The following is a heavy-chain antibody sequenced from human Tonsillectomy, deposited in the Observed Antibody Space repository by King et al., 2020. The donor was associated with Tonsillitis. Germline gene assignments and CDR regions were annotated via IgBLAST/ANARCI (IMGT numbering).Heavy chain of an antibody. CDR1: GFTVSSNY. CDR3: ASHSGRSYDILSGYFSVSLGRYAFDI. Sequence: VQLVQSGGGLVQPGGSLRLSCAASGFTVSSNYMSWVRQAPGKGLEWVSVIYSGGGTYYADSVKGRFTISRDNSKNTLYLQMNSLRAEDTAVYYCASHSGRSYDILSGYFSVSLGRYAFDIWGQGKMVTVSS. J-gene: IGHJ3*02. D-gene: IGHD3-9*01. V-gene: IGHV3-66*04. CDR2: IYSGGGT.